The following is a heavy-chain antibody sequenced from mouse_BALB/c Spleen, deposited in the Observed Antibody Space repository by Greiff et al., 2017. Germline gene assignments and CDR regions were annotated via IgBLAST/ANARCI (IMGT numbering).Heavy chain of an antibody. V-gene: IGHV14-3*02. CDR3: AREVRRGGYYAMDY. Sequence: EVQLQQSGAELVKPGASVKLSCTASGFNIKDTYMHWVKQRPEQGLEWIGRIDPANGNTKYDPKFQGKATITADTSSNTAYLQLSSLTSEDTAVYYCAREVRRGGYYAMDYWGQGTSVTVSS. D-gene: IGHD2-14*01. J-gene: IGHJ4*01. CDR1: GFNIKDTY. CDR2: IDPANGNT.